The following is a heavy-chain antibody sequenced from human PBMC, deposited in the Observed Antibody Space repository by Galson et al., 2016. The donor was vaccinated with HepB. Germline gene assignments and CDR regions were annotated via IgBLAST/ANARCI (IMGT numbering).Heavy chain of an antibody. CDR2: ITSSGDAT. J-gene: IGHJ4*02. CDR3: GKHGGFDY. V-gene: IGHV3-23*01. CDR1: GFSFSNSG. Sequence: SLRLSCAASGFSFSNSGMSWVRQAPGRGLEWVSGITSSGDATHYADFVKGRFTISRDNSKHTLYLYMNNLTAGDTAIYYCGKHGGFDYWGQGALVTVSS. D-gene: IGHD3-16*01.